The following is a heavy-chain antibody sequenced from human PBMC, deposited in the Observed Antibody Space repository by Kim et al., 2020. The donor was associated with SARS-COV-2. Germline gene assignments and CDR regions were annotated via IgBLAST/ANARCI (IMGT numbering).Heavy chain of an antibody. V-gene: IGHV4-39*01. CDR2: SYYSGST. D-gene: IGHD5-18*01. CDR1: GGSISSSSYY. Sequence: SETLSLTCTVSGGSISSSSYYWGWIRQPPGKGLEWIGSSYYSGSTYYNPSLKSRVTISVDTSKNQFSLKLSSVTAADTAVYYCARLDLGQLWQTGGIFDYWGQGTLVTVSS. CDR3: ARLDLGQLWQTGGIFDY. J-gene: IGHJ4*02.